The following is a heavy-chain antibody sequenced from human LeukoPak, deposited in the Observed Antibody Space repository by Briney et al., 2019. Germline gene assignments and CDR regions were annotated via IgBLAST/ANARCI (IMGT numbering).Heavy chain of an antibody. CDR2: ISFDGSDK. CDR3: AKLCCTYYEYVWGTYPHYSYGVDV. Sequence: GGSLRLSCAASGFTFSSYGMVWVRQAPGKGLEWVAAISFDGSDKYYADSVKGRFTISRDNSKNTLYLQMNSLRAEDTAVYYCAKLCCTYYEYVWGTYPHYSYGVDVWGQGTTVTVSS. V-gene: IGHV3-30*18. D-gene: IGHD3-16*01. J-gene: IGHJ6*02. CDR1: GFTFSSYG.